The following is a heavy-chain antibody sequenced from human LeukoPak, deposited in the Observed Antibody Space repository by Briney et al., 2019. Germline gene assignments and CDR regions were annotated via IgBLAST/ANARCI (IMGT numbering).Heavy chain of an antibody. Sequence: SETLSLTCTVSGGSISSYYWSWIRQPPGKGLEWIGEINHSGSTNYNPSLKSRVTISVDTSKNQFSLKLSSVTAADTAVYYCARGRPYYDILTGYYSCWFDPWGQGTLVTVSS. D-gene: IGHD3-9*01. J-gene: IGHJ5*02. CDR1: GGSISSYY. CDR2: INHSGST. CDR3: ARGRPYYDILTGYYSCWFDP. V-gene: IGHV4-34*01.